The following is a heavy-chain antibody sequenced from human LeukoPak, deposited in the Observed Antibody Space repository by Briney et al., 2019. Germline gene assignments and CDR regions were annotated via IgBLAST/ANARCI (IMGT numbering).Heavy chain of an antibody. CDR1: GFTFSNYS. Sequence: GGSLRLSCATSGFTFSNYSMHWVRQAPGKGLEWVAVISNDGSNIQYADSAKGRFTISRDNSKNTVYLQMNSLRSEDTAVYYCAKDPYRVIVATGNYLDPWGQGTLVTVSS. CDR3: AKDPYRVIVATGNYLDP. CDR2: ISNDGSNI. J-gene: IGHJ5*02. D-gene: IGHD2-21*01. V-gene: IGHV3-30*18.